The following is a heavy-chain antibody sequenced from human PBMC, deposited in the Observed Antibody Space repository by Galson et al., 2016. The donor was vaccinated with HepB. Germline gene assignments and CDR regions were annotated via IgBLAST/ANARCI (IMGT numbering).Heavy chain of an antibody. V-gene: IGHV1-2*06. D-gene: IGHD2-21*01. CDR1: GYIFTGYY. Sequence: SVKVSCKASGYIFTGYYIHWLRQAPGQGLKWMGRINPNSGGTNSAQRFKGRVTMTTDTSSSTAYMDLSGLTSDDTAVYYCARDFVGETPVVLPSIWFDPWGQGTLVIVSS. J-gene: IGHJ5*02. CDR2: INPNSGGT. CDR3: ARDFVGETPVVLPSIWFDP.